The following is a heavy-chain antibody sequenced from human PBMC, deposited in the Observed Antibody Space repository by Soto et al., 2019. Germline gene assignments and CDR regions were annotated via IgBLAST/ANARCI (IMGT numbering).Heavy chain of an antibody. D-gene: IGHD3-10*01. J-gene: IGHJ6*02. V-gene: IGHV3-30*18. Sequence: PGGSLRLSCAASGFSFSSYGINWVRLPPGKGLEWVSAISYDGNNKYYADSVKGRFTISRDNSKNTVYLQMDSLRPEDTAIYYCAKPLFGEPDYYYYGMDVWGPGTTVTVSS. CDR1: GFSFSSYG. CDR2: ISYDGNNK. CDR3: AKPLFGEPDYYYYGMDV.